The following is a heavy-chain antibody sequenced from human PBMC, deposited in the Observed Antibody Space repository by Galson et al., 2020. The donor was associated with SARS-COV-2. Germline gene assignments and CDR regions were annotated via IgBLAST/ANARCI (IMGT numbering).Heavy chain of an antibody. CDR3: AREQQLVEDYYYYGMDV. J-gene: IGHJ6*02. V-gene: IGHV1-2*02. CDR2: INPNSGGT. Sequence: ASVKVSCKASGYTFTGYDMHWVRQAPGQGLEWMGWINPNSGGTNYAQKFQGRVTMTRDTSISTAYMELSRLRSDDTAVYYCAREQQLVEDYYYYGMDVWGQGTTVTVSS. D-gene: IGHD6-13*01. CDR1: GYTFTGYD.